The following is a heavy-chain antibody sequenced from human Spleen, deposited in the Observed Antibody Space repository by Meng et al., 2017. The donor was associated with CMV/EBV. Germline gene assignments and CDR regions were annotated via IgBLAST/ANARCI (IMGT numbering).Heavy chain of an antibody. CDR1: GGSIRSGGFY. D-gene: IGHD4-17*01. CDR2: IYYSGST. J-gene: IGHJ5*02. Sequence: QRQEPGPGLVRPSPTLSPTCTVSGGSIRSGGFYWSWIRQHPGKGLEWIGYIYYSGSTYYNPSLRSRVAISIDTSKNQFSLKLTSVTAADTAVYFCARTNYGDYNWFDPWGQGTLVTVSS. CDR3: ARTNYGDYNWFDP. V-gene: IGHV4-31*03.